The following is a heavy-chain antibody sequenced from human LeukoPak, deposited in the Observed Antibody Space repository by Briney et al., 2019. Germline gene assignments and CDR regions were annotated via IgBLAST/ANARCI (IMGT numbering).Heavy chain of an antibody. Sequence: PGRSLRLSCAASGFTFSRNGMHWVRQAPGKGLEWVAVIWFDGSKKFYADSVKGRFTISRDNAKNTLHLQMNSLRAEDTAVYYCARRDNYDYWGQGTLVTVSS. CDR3: ARRDNYDY. D-gene: IGHD2-15*01. CDR2: IWFDGSKK. J-gene: IGHJ4*02. CDR1: GFTFSRNG. V-gene: IGHV3-33*01.